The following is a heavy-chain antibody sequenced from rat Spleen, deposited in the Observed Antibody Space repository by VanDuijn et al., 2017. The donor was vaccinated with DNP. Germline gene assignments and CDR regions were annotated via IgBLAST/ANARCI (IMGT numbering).Heavy chain of an antibody. CDR1: GFTFSSFP. V-gene: IGHV5-46*01. CDR3: TRDNYSSYMPYYYAMDA. Sequence: EVQLVGSGGGSVQPGRSMKLSCAASGFTFSSFPMAWVRQAPTKGLEWVATISTSGGSTYYRDSVKGRFTISRDNAKSTLYLQMNSLRSEDTATYYCTRDNYSSYMPYYYAMDAWGQGTSVTVSS. CDR2: ISTSGGST. D-gene: IGHD1-2*01. J-gene: IGHJ4*01.